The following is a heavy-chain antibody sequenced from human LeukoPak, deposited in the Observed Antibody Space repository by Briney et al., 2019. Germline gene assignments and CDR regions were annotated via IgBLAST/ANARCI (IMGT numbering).Heavy chain of an antibody. J-gene: IGHJ6*02. CDR1: GFTFSDHY. D-gene: IGHD3-10*01. CDR3: ARGGITMVRGPYGMDV. V-gene: IGHV3-11*01. CDR2: ISSSGSTI. Sequence: GGSLRLSCAASGFTFSDHYMSWIRQAPGKGLEWGSYISSSGSTIYYADSVKGRFTISRDNAKNSLYLQMNSLRAEDTAVYYCARGGITMVRGPYGMDVWGQGTTVTVSS.